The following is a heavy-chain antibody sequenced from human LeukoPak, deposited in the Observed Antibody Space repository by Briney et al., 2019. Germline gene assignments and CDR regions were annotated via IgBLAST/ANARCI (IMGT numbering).Heavy chain of an antibody. V-gene: IGHV1-2*02. Sequence: ASVKVSCKASGYTFTGYYMHWVRQAPGQGLEWMGWINPNSSGTNYAQKFQGRVTMTRDTSISTAYMELSRLRSDDTAVYYCARDVKAATMVRGVAKPNWFDPWGQGTLVTVSS. D-gene: IGHD3-10*01. CDR3: ARDVKAATMVRGVAKPNWFDP. CDR2: INPNSSGT. J-gene: IGHJ5*02. CDR1: GYTFTGYY.